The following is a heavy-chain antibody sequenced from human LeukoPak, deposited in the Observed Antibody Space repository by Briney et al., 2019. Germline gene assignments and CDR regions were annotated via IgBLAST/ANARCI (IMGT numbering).Heavy chain of an antibody. Sequence: SETLSLTCNVSGGSIRSYYGSGIPHPAGKGRECSWRINTSRTSNYNPSLRSRVTMSVDTAKTQFSLNLTSVTDEDTAVYYCAREGGGPRWLAPWVQGKLVTVSS. D-gene: IGHD6-25*01. J-gene: IGHJ5*02. CDR1: GGSIRSYY. V-gene: IGHV4-4*07. CDR3: AREGGGPRWLAP. CDR2: INTSRTS.